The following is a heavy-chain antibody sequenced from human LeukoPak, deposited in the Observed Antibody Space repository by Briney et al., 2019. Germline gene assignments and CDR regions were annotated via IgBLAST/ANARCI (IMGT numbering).Heavy chain of an antibody. V-gene: IGHV3-66*01. CDR1: GSAITSNY. CDR3: ARDLNTARFDY. Sequence: PGGSLRLSCVASGSAITSNYMNWVRQAPGKGLEWVSAIYGGGSPYYADSVKGRFTISRDTSKNTLYLQMNSLRAEDTAVYYCARDLNTARFDYWGQGTLVTVSS. J-gene: IGHJ4*02. D-gene: IGHD5-18*01. CDR2: IYGGGSP.